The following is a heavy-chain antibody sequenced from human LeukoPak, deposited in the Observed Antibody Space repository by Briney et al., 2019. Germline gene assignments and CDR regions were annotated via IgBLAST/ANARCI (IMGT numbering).Heavy chain of an antibody. CDR3: ARRRFYGSGSQ. CDR2: INHSGST. Sequence: PSETLSLTCAVYGGSFSGYYWSWIRQPPGKGLEWIGEINHSGSTNYNPSLKSRVTISVDTSKNQFSLKLSSVTAADTAVYYCARRRFYGSGSQWGQGTLVTVSS. CDR1: GGSFSGYY. D-gene: IGHD3-10*01. V-gene: IGHV4-34*01. J-gene: IGHJ4*02.